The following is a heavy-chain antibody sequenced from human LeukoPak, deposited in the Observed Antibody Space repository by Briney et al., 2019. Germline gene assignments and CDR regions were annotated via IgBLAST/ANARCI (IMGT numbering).Heavy chain of an antibody. J-gene: IGHJ4*02. CDR2: ISGSGCTI. V-gene: IGHV3-23*01. CDR1: GFILNNHA. CDR3: AKNVMVKRYIDY. Sequence: GGSMRLSCAASGFILNNHAMSWVRQAPGKGLQWISVISGSGCTIEYEDSVKGRFTISRDNSKNTLSLQMNSLRVEDTAIYYCAKNVMVKRYIDYWGQGTLVTVSS. D-gene: IGHD5-18*01.